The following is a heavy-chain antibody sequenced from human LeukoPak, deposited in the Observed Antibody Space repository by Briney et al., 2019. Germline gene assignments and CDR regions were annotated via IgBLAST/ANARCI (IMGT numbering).Heavy chain of an antibody. CDR1: GYTFTSYD. J-gene: IGHJ5*02. CDR3: ARGGYCGGDCYENWFDP. Sequence: AASVKVSCKASGYTFTSYDINWVRQATGQGLEWMGWMNPNSGNTGYAQKFQGRVTMTRNTSISTAYMELSSLRSEDTAVYYCARGGYCGGDCYENWFDPWGQGTLVTVSS. CDR2: MNPNSGNT. D-gene: IGHD2-21*02. V-gene: IGHV1-8*01.